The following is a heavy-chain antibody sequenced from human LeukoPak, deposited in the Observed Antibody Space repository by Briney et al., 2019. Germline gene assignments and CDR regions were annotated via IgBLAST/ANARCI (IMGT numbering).Heavy chain of an antibody. CDR2: ISGSGGNS. J-gene: IGHJ4*02. D-gene: IGHD1-26*01. V-gene: IGHV3-23*01. Sequence: GESLRLSCAASGFTFSNYAMSWVRQAPGKGLEWVSTISGSGGNSYCADSVKGRFTISRDNSKNTLYLQMNSPRAEDTALYYCAKTREATYYFDCWGQGTLVTVSS. CDR1: GFTFSNYA. CDR3: AKTREATYYFDC.